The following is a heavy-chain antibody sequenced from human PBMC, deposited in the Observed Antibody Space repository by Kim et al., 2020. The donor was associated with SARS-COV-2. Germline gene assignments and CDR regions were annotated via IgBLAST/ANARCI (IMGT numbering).Heavy chain of an antibody. Sequence: GGSLRLSCWPAGIYIIHWVRQAPGKGLAWVAAMSFDGFSKYFVDSVKGRFTISRDDSTNAVYLELNSLEDEDSAVYYCATEGGTSGRCGYFDAWGQGTLVAVSS. CDR3: ATEGGTSGRCGYFDA. V-gene: IGHV3-30*04. CDR2: MSFDGFSK. D-gene: IGHD2-15*01. CDR1: GIYI. J-gene: IGHJ4*02.